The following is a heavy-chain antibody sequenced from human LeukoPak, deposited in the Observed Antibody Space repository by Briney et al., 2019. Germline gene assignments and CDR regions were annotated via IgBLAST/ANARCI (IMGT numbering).Heavy chain of an antibody. CDR2: INPSGGST. CDR3: ARGGSSPYYYYYYMDV. V-gene: IGHV1-46*01. Sequence: ASVKVSFKASGYTFTSYYMHWVRQAPGQRLEWMGIINPSGGSTSYAQKFQGRVTMARDTSTSTVYMELSSLRSEDTAVYYCARGGSSPYYYYYYMDVWGKGTTVTVSS. CDR1: GYTFTSYY. J-gene: IGHJ6*03. D-gene: IGHD6-6*01.